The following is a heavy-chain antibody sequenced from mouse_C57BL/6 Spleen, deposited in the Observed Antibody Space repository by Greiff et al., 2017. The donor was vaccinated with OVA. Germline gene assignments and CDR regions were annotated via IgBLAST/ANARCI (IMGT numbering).Heavy chain of an antibody. Sequence: EVQLQQSGPELVKPGASVKISCKASGYSFTGYYMNWVKQSPEKSLEWIGEINPSTGGTTYNQKFKAKATLTVDKSSSTAYMQLKSLTSEDSAVYYCASLYDGYPHYYAMDYWGQGTSVTVSS. CDR3: ASLYDGYPHYYAMDY. D-gene: IGHD2-3*01. CDR1: GYSFTGYY. V-gene: IGHV1-42*01. CDR2: INPSTGGT. J-gene: IGHJ4*01.